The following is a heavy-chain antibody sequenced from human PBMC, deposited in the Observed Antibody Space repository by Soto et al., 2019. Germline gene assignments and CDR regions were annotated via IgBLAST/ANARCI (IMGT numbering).Heavy chain of an antibody. V-gene: IGHV1-18*01. CDR3: ARDGRFLEWLSPRHYYYGMDV. CDR2: ISAYNGNT. CDR1: GYTFTSYG. D-gene: IGHD3-3*01. Sequence: ASVKVSCKASGYTFTSYGISWVRQAPGQGLEWMGWISAYNGNTNYAQKLQGRVTMTTDTSTSTAYMELRSLRSDDTAVYYCARDGRFLEWLSPRHYYYGMDVWGQGTTVTVS. J-gene: IGHJ6*02.